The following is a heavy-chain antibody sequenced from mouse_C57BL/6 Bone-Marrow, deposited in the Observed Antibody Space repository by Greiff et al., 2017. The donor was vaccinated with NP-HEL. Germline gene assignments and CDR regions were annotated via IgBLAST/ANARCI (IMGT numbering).Heavy chain of an antibody. Sequence: QVTLKVSGPGILQPSQTLSLTCSFSGFSLSTCGMGVGGIRQPAGKGLEGLAHIWWDDDKYYNPALKSRLTITKDTSKNQVFLKLANVDTADTATYYCARLNYYGSSYDYWGQGTTLTVSS. CDR3: ARLNYYGSSYDY. D-gene: IGHD1-1*01. J-gene: IGHJ2*01. CDR1: GFSLSTCGMG. V-gene: IGHV8-8*01. CDR2: IWWDDDK.